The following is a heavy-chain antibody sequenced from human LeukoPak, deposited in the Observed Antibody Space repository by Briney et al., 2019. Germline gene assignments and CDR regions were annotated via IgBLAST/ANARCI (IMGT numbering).Heavy chain of an antibody. CDR2: IYTSGST. D-gene: IGHD6-13*01. CDR1: GGSISSGSYY. Sequence: ALSLTCTVSGGSISSGSYYWSWIRQPAGKGLEWIGRIYTSGSTNYNPSLKSRVTISVDTSKNQFSLKLSSVTAADTAVYYCARSRYSSSWYEESGYWGQETLVTVSS. J-gene: IGHJ4*02. CDR3: ARSRYSSSWYEESGY. V-gene: IGHV4-61*02.